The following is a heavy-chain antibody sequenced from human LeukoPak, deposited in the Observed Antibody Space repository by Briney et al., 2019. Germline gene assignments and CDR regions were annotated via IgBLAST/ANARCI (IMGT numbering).Heavy chain of an antibody. J-gene: IGHJ4*02. Sequence: GGSLRLSCAASGFTFSNAWMSWVRQAPGKGLEWVGRIKSRTDGGTTDYAAPVKGRFTISRDDSKNTLYLQMNSLKTEDTAMYYCTAGVGHTDSDYWGQGTLVTVS. CDR2: IKSRTDGGTT. V-gene: IGHV3-15*01. CDR3: TAGVGHTDSDY. D-gene: IGHD1-26*01. CDR1: GFTFSNAW.